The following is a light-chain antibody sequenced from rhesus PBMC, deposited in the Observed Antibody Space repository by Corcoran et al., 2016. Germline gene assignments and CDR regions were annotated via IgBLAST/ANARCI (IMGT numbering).Light chain of an antibody. V-gene: IGKV1-74*01. CDR1: ENVDKY. Sequence: DIQLTQSPSSLSASVGDRISITCRASENVDKYLNWYHQSPGKAPKLLIYKTSTLQNGVPSRFSGSGSGTNYTFTISSLVSEDVGTYFCQHNYGAPYSFGQGTRVEIK. CDR3: QHNYGAPYS. CDR2: KTS. J-gene: IGKJ2*01.